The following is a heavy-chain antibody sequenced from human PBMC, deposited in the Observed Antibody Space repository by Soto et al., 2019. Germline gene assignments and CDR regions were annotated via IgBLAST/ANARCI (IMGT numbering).Heavy chain of an antibody. J-gene: IGHJ5*02. CDR2: IYSSGST. CDR1: GGTISGYY. D-gene: IGHD3-3*01. Sequence: SETLSLTCTVTGGTISGYYWTWIRQSAGGGLEWIGRIYSSGSTNYNPSLKSRATISLDTSMNHFSLRLSSVTAADTAVYYCARGQRFSDWFDPWGQGTLGTVS. V-gene: IGHV4-4*07. CDR3: ARGQRFSDWFDP.